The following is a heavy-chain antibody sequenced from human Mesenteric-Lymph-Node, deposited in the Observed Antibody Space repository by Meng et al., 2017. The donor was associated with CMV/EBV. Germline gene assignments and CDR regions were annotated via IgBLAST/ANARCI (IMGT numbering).Heavy chain of an antibody. Sequence: SETLSLTCAVSGGSISSSNWWSWVRQPPGKGLEWIGEIYHSGSTNYNPSLKSRVTISVDKSKNQFSLKLSSVTAADTAVYYCARVGCSSTSCYWLSYYYYGMDVWGQGTTVTVSS. CDR1: GGSISSSNW. CDR2: IYHSGST. D-gene: IGHD2-2*01. V-gene: IGHV4-4*02. CDR3: ARVGCSSTSCYWLSYYYYGMDV. J-gene: IGHJ6*02.